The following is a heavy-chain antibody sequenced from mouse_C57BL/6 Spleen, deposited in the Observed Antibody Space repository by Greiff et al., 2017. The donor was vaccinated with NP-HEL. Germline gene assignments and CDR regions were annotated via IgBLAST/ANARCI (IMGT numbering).Heavy chain of an antibody. CDR3: AIYQDYGSLYFDY. CDR1: GYTFTSYW. D-gene: IGHD1-1*01. J-gene: IGHJ2*01. V-gene: IGHV1-50*01. CDR2: IDPSDSYT. Sequence: QVQLQQPGAELVKPGASVKLSCKASGYTFTSYWMQWVKQRPGQGLEWIGEIDPSDSYTNYNQKFKGKATLTVDTSSSTAYMQLSSLTSEDSAVYYCAIYQDYGSLYFDYRGQGTTLTVSS.